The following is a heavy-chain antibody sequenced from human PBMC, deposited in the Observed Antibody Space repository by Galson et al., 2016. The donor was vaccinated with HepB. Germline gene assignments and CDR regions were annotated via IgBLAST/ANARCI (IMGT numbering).Heavy chain of an antibody. V-gene: IGHV3-9*01. D-gene: IGHD1-26*01. J-gene: IGHJ4*02. CDR1: GFTFDDYA. Sequence: SLRLSCAASGFTFDDYAMHWVRQAPGKGLEWASAISWNSGSIVYADSVMGRFTISRDNAKNSMYLQMNSLRAEDTALYLCAKDTEWDQTLGQLDYWGQGALVTVSS. CDR3: AKDTEWDQTLGQLDY. CDR2: ISWNSGSI.